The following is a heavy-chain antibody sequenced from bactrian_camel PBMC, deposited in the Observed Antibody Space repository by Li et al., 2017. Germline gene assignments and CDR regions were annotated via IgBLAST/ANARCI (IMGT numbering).Heavy chain of an antibody. CDR1: GFTFSNYY. CDR2: IINRGGTT. J-gene: IGHJ4*01. CDR3: AKPDYGY. V-gene: IGHV3S40*01. Sequence: DVQLVESGGDLVQPGGSPRLSCAASGFTFSNYYMSWVRQAPGKGLEWVSIINRGGTTYYADSMKGRFTISRDNATNTVYLQMNSLKPEDTAMYYCAKPDYGYWGQGTQVTVS.